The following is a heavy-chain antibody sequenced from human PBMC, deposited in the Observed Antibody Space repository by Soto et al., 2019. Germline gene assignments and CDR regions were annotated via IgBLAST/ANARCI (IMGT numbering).Heavy chain of an antibody. D-gene: IGHD5-18*01. CDR1: GFTFSSYS. CDR2: ISSSSSYI. CDR3: ARGADTAMGPNCMDV. V-gene: IGHV3-21*01. J-gene: IGHJ6*02. Sequence: PGGSLRLSCAASGFTFSSYSMNWVRQAPGKGLEWVSSISSSSSYIYYADSVKGRFTISRDNAKNSLYLQMNSLRAEDTAVYYCARGADTAMGPNCMDVWGQGTTVTVS.